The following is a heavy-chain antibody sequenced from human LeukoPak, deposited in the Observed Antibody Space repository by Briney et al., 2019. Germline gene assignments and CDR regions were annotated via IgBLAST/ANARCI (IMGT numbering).Heavy chain of an antibody. V-gene: IGHV3-15*01. CDR1: GVAFSHAW. J-gene: IGHJ3*02. CDR3: TTNDAFDI. Sequence: GGSLRLSCAASGVAFSHAWMSWVRQAPGKGLEWVAQVKTTSDGGPTDYAAPVKGRFTISRDDSENMLYLQMNSLKTEDTAVYYCTTNDAFDIWGQGTMVIVSS. CDR2: VKTTSDGGPT.